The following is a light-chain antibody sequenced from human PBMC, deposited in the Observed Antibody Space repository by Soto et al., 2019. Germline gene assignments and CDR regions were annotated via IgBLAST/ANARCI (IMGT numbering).Light chain of an antibody. CDR2: SNN. J-gene: IGLJ2*01. V-gene: IGLV1-44*01. Sequence: QSVLTQPPSASGTPGQRVTISCSGSSSNIGSNTVNWYQQLPGTAPKLLIYSNNPRPSGVPDRFSGSKSGTSASLAISGLQPEEEADYYCAAWDDSLNGVVFGGGTKLTVL. CDR3: AAWDDSLNGVV. CDR1: SSNIGSNT.